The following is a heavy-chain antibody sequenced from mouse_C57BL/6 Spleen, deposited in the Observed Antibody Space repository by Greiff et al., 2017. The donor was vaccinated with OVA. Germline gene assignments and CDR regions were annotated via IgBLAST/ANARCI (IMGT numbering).Heavy chain of an antibody. D-gene: IGHD1-1*01. J-gene: IGHJ2*01. CDR1: GYTFTSYT. V-gene: IGHV1-4*01. CDR3: AREDTTVVGYFDY. Sequence: VQLQQSGAELARPGASVKMSCKASGYTFTSYTMHWVKQRPGQGLEWIGYITPSSGYTKYNQKFKDKATLTADKSSSTAYMQLSSLTSEDSAVYYCAREDTTVVGYFDYWGQGTTLTVSS. CDR2: ITPSSGYT.